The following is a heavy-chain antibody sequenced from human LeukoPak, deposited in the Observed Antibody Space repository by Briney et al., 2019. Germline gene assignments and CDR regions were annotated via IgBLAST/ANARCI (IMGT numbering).Heavy chain of an antibody. D-gene: IGHD2-8*01. Sequence: GGPLRLSCAASGFTFTSYAMSWVRQAPGKGLEWVSSISGRGGSTYYADSVKGRFTISRDNSKNTLYLQMNSLRAEDTAVYYCAKDLPNPGTSRHFQYWGQGTLVTVSS. CDR3: AKDLPNPGTSRHFQY. CDR2: ISGRGGST. J-gene: IGHJ1*01. CDR1: GFTFTSYA. V-gene: IGHV3-23*01.